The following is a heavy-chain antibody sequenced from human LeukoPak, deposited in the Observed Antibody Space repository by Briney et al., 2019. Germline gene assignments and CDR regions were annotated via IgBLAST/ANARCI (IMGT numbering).Heavy chain of an antibody. CDR3: LRNFDY. CDR2: INHSGST. J-gene: IGHJ4*02. Sequence: SETLSLTCAVYGGSFSGYYWSWIRQPPGKGLEWIGEINHSGSTNYNPSLKSRVTIPGDTSKNQFSLKLSSVPAADTGVYYCLRNFDYWGQGTLVTVSS. V-gene: IGHV4-34*01. CDR1: GGSFSGYY. D-gene: IGHD4-17*01.